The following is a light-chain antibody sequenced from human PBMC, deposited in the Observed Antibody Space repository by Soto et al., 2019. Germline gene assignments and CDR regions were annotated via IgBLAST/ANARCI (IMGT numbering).Light chain of an antibody. Sequence: QSALTQPASVSGSPGQSITISCTGTSSDGGGYNYVSWYQQHPGKAPKLMIYDVSNRPSVVSNRFSGSKSGNTASLTISGLQAEDEADYYCSSYTSSSTLGVVFGGGTKLTVL. CDR3: SSYTSSSTLGVV. CDR2: DVS. J-gene: IGLJ2*01. V-gene: IGLV2-14*01. CDR1: SSDGGGYNY.